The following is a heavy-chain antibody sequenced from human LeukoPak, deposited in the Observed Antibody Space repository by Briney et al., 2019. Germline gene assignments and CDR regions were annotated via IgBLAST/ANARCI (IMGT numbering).Heavy chain of an antibody. Sequence: SVKVSCKASGGTFNSHAITWVRQAPGQGLEWMGGIIPIFGTANYAQKFQGRVAITADQSTSTAYLELSSLRSEDTAVYYCARQRLGELSLYDYWGQGTLVTVSS. J-gene: IGHJ4*02. D-gene: IGHD3-16*02. V-gene: IGHV1-69*13. CDR1: GGTFNSHA. CDR2: IIPIFGTA. CDR3: ARQRLGELSLYDY.